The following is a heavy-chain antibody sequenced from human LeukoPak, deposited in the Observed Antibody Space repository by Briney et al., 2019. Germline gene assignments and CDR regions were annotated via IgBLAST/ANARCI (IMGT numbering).Heavy chain of an antibody. Sequence: IPSETLSLTCTVSGGSINSYYWSWVRQPPGKGLECIGYIHYTGSTNYNPSLKSRVTISVETSKNQFSLKLSSVTAADTAIYYCARGGYYGSGNDFRFDPWGQGTLVTVSS. J-gene: IGHJ5*02. D-gene: IGHD3-10*01. V-gene: IGHV4-59*01. CDR1: GGSINSYY. CDR2: IHYTGST. CDR3: ARGGYYGSGNDFRFDP.